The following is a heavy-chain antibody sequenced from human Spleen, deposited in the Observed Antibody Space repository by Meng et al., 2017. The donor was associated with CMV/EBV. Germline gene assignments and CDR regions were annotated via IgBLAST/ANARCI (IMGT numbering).Heavy chain of an antibody. V-gene: IGHV4-34*01. CDR1: GCFSGYY. D-gene: IGHD6-13*01. CDR3: ARDLHRYSSSWYRHLQH. CDR2: INHSGST. Sequence: GCFSGYYWSWIRQPPGKGLEWIGEINHSGSTNYNPSLKSRVTISVDTSKNQFSLKLSSVTAADTAVYYCARDLHRYSSSWYRHLQHWGQGTLVTVSS. J-gene: IGHJ1*01.